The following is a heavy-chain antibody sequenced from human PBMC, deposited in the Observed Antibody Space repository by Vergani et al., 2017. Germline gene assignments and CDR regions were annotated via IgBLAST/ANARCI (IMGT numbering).Heavy chain of an antibody. Sequence: EVPLVQSGAEVKKPGESLTISCTGSGYSFTSYWIGWVRQMPGKGLEWMGIIYPGDSDTRYSPSFQSQLTISVDKSISTAYLQWSSLKASDTAMYYCAKDYDILTGYYASDYWGQGTLVTVSS. CDR3: AKDYDILTGYYASDY. CDR2: IYPGDSDT. D-gene: IGHD3-9*01. CDR1: GYSFTSYW. V-gene: IGHV5-51*01. J-gene: IGHJ4*02.